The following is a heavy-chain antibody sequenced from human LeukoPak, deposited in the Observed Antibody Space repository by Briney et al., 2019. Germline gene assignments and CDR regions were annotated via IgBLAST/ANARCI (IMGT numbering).Heavy chain of an antibody. CDR3: ARGRPPYSNYYYYYYYMDV. CDR2: INHSGST. V-gene: IGHV4-34*01. CDR1: GGSFSGYY. D-gene: IGHD4-11*01. J-gene: IGHJ6*03. Sequence: SETLSLTCAVYGGSFSGYYWSWIRQPPGKGLEWIGKINHSGSTNYNPSLKSRVTISVDTSKNQFSLRLSSVTAADTAVYYCARGRPPYSNYYYYYYYMDVWGKGTTVTVSS.